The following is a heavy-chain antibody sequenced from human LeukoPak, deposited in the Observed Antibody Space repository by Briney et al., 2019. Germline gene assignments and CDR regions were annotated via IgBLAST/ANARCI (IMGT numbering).Heavy chain of an antibody. CDR2: ITGSGDDT. CDR3: AKGSVVADIYFDS. Sequence: GSLRLSCAASGFSFNTYAMNWVRQAPGKGLEWVSTITGSGDDTYYADSARGRFTISRDNSKNTLYLQMNTSRVEDTAVYYCAKGSVVADIYFDSWGQGTLATVSS. J-gene: IGHJ4*02. V-gene: IGHV3-23*01. CDR1: GFSFNTYA. D-gene: IGHD2-15*01.